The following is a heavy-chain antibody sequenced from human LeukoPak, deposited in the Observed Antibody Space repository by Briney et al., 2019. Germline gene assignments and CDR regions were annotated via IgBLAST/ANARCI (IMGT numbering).Heavy chain of an antibody. CDR1: GFTFSSYE. D-gene: IGHD4-17*01. V-gene: IGHV3-48*03. CDR3: ARDPNDYGDPYFDY. Sequence: GGSLRLSCAASGFTFSSYEMAWVRQAPGKGLEWVSHINSIGSTIYYADSVKGRFTISRDNARNSLYLQMDSLRAEDTAVYYCARDPNDYGDPYFDYWGQGILVTVSS. CDR2: INSIGSTI. J-gene: IGHJ4*02.